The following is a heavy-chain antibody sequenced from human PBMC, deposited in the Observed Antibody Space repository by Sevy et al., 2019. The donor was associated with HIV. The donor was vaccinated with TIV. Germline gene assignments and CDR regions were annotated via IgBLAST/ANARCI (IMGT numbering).Heavy chain of an antibody. V-gene: IGHV3-9*01. CDR1: GFRFNDYA. CDR3: AKDADSSLEDPNWFDP. CDR2: INWNSVNI. Sequence: GGSLRLFCAVSGFRFNDYAMHWIRQVPGKGLEWLSGINWNSVNIVYADSVKGRFTISRDNAKNSLYLDMNSLRSEDTALYYCAKDADSSLEDPNWFDPWGQGTLVTVSS. J-gene: IGHJ5*02.